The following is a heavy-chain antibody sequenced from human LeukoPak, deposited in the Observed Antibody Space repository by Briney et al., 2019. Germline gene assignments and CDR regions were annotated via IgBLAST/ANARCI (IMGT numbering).Heavy chain of an antibody. CDR3: ARSLFYGDYGYYFDY. V-gene: IGHV4-59*01. J-gene: IGHJ4*02. CDR2: IYYSGST. Sequence: SETLSLTCTVSGGSISSYYWSWIRQPPGKGLEWIGYIYYSGSTNYNPSLKSRVTISVDTSKSQFSLKLSSVTAADTAVYYCARSLFYGDYGYYFDYWGQGTLVTVSS. CDR1: GGSISSYY. D-gene: IGHD4-17*01.